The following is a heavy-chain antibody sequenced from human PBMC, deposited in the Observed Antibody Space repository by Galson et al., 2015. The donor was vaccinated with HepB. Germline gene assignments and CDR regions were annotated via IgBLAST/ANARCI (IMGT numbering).Heavy chain of an antibody. J-gene: IGHJ3*02. CDR3: ATAHGSYAFDI. CDR2: IKQDGSEK. CDR1: GFTFSSYW. Sequence: SLRLSCAASGFTFSSYWMSWVRQAPGKGLEWVANIKQDGSEKYYVDSVKGRFTISRDNAKNSLYLQMNSRRAEDTAVYYCATAHGSYAFDIWGQGTMVTVSS. V-gene: IGHV3-7*01.